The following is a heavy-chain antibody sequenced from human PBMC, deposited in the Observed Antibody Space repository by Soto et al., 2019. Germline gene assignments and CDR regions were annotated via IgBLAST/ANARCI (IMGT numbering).Heavy chain of an antibody. CDR1: GYTFTSYG. D-gene: IGHD6-13*01. Sequence: QVQLVQSGAEVKKPGASVKVSCKASGYTFTSYGINWVRQAPGQGLEWMGWIITYDGNTNHAQKFQGRVTMTTDTSTSTAYMELRSLSSDDTAVYYCSASQQFDYWGQGTLVTVSS. CDR3: SASQQFDY. J-gene: IGHJ4*02. V-gene: IGHV1-18*01. CDR2: IITYDGNT.